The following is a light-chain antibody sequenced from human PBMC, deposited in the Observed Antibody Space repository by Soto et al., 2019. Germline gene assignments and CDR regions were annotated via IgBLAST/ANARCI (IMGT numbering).Light chain of an antibody. CDR1: QGIGSW. Sequence: DLQMTQSPSSVAASVGDRVTITCRARQGIGSWLAWYQQKPGKAPKLLISAASNLQGGVPSRFSGSASGTDFTLTISSLQPEDFATYYCQQAYSFPLTFGGGTKVEVK. CDR2: AAS. V-gene: IGKV1-12*01. CDR3: QQAYSFPLT. J-gene: IGKJ4*01.